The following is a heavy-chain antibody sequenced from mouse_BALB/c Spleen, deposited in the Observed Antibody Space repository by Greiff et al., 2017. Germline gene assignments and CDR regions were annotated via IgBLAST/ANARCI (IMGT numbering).Heavy chain of an antibody. CDR3: AREGDYYRSSGYAMDY. J-gene: IGHJ4*01. CDR1: GFSLTSYG. Sequence: VMLVESGPGLVAPSQSLSITCTVSGFSLTSYGVHWVRQPPGKGLEWLGVIWAGGSTNYNSALMSRLSISKDNSKSQVFLKMNSLQTDDTAMYYCAREGDYYRSSGYAMDYWGQGTSVTVSS. V-gene: IGHV2-9*02. D-gene: IGHD1-1*01. CDR2: IWAGGST.